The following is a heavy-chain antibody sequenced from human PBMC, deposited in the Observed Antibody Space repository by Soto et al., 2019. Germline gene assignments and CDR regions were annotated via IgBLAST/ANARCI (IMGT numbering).Heavy chain of an antibody. V-gene: IGHV1-18*01. CDR1: GYSFTAYG. J-gene: IGHJ4*02. Sequence: QVQLVQSGAEVKKPGASVKVSCKASGYSFTAYGISWVRQAPGQGLAWMGWISTAHSDIGYAQKFQGRVTMTTDTSTSTAYMELRSLRSDDTAVYYCARDLAYIREFWGQGTLVTVSS. D-gene: IGHD4-17*01. CDR3: ARDLAYIREF. CDR2: ISTAHSDI.